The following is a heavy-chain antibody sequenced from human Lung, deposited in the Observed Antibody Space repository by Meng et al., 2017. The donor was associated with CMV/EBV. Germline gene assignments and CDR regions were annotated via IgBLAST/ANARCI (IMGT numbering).Heavy chain of an antibody. CDR1: GYTFTQYA. CDR3: ARDFLFDPLFIFDY. D-gene: IGHD2/OR15-2a*01. V-gene: IGHV7-4-1*01. CDR2: INTNTGDP. J-gene: IGHJ4*02. Sequence: SGYTFTQYAMSWVRQAPGQVLEYMGYINTNTGDPIYAQGFAGRFVFSFDMSVSTAYLQIYNLQADDSAVYYCARDFLFDPLFIFDYWGQGTLVTVSS.